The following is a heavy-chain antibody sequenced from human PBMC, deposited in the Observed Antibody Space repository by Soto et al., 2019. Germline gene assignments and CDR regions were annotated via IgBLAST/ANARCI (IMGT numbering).Heavy chain of an antibody. CDR1: GFTFSDYG. CDR2: IWYDASNK. V-gene: IGHV3-33*01. D-gene: IGHD4-4*01. CDR3: ARDGGYSNFDY. Sequence: QVQLVESGGGVVQPGRSLRLSCIASGFTFSDYGMHWVRQAPGKGLEWVAVIWYDASNKYYADSVKGRFTISRDNTKTTLYLQMHSRRAEDTAVYYCARDGGYSNFDYWGQGTLVTVSS. J-gene: IGHJ4*02.